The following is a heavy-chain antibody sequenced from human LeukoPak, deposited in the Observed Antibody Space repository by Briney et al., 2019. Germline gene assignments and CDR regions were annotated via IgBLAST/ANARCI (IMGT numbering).Heavy chain of an antibody. V-gene: IGHV3-23*01. D-gene: IGHD3-10*01. CDR3: AKRSRRLALVRGVPREDV. Sequence: GGSLRLSCAASGFTFSSFAMSWVRQAPGKGLEWVSAVGGSGGSTYYADSVKGRFTISRDNSKNTLYLQMNGLRAEDTAVYYCAKRSRRLALVRGVPREDVWGQGTTVTVSS. CDR1: GFTFSSFA. J-gene: IGHJ6*02. CDR2: VGGSGGST.